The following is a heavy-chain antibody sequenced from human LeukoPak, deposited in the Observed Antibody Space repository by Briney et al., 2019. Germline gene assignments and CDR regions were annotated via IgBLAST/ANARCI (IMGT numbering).Heavy chain of an antibody. CDR1: GFAFSSYE. J-gene: IGHJ4*02. CDR3: ARESGWYTASLDY. CDR2: ISSSGSTI. Sequence: GGSLRLSCAASGFAFSSYEMNWVRQAPGKGLEWVSYISSSGSTIYYADSVKGRFTISRDNAKNSLYLQMNSLRAEDTAVYYCARESGWYTASLDYWGQGTLVTVSS. D-gene: IGHD6-19*01. V-gene: IGHV3-48*03.